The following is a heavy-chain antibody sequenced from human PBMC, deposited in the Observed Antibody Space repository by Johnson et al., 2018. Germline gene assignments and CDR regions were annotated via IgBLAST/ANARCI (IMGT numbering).Heavy chain of an antibody. V-gene: IGHV1-3*04. J-gene: IGHJ3*02. D-gene: IGHD2-8*01. CDR1: GYTFKNYG. CDR3: TRDLLGTLYHRAFDI. Sequence: QVQLVQSGAEVKKPGASXKVSCKSSGYTFKNYGIYWVRQAPGQRLECMGWINTGNGNTRYSEKLHGRLTITRDISASTVYMELSSLRSEDTAVYYCTRDLLGTLYHRAFDIWGQGTMVTVSS. CDR2: INTGNGNT.